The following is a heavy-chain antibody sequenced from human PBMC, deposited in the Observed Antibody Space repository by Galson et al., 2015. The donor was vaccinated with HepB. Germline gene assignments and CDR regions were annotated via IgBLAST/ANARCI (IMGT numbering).Heavy chain of an antibody. Sequence: TLSLTCTVSGDSVSASYWNWSRQPPGQALEWIGYISSSGSSLYNPSLSSGVTISLDTSNNQFSLKLSSVTAADTAIYFCARRGAMTSDGWDNWFDSWGQGFLVTVSS. CDR2: ISSSGSS. CDR3: ARRGAMTSDGWDNWFDS. CDR1: GDSVSASY. D-gene: IGHD3-16*01. J-gene: IGHJ5*01. V-gene: IGHV4-59*08.